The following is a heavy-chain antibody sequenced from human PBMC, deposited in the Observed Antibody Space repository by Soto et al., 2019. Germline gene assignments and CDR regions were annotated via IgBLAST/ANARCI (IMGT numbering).Heavy chain of an antibody. CDR3: ARAVGPFDY. CDR1: GFTFSTYG. J-gene: IGHJ4*02. V-gene: IGHV3-33*01. CDR2: ICYDGSHK. Sequence: QVQLVESGGGVVQPGRSLRLSCAASGFTFSTYGMHWVRQAPGTGLEWVAVICYDGSHKDYAESVKGRFTISRDNSKNTLYLQMNSLRVEDTGVYYCARAVGPFDYWGQGTLVAVSS. D-gene: IGHD1-26*01.